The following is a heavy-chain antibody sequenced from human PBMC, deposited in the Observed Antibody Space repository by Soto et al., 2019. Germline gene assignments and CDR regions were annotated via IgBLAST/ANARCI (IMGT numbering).Heavy chain of an antibody. CDR3: AKSSVRGIKHS. CDR1: GDSLSRGGYY. D-gene: IGHD3-10*01. J-gene: IGHJ5*01. Sequence: QVQLQESGPGLVKPSQTLSLTCTVSGDSLSRGGYYWSWIRQHPGKGLEWIGYIYFSGSAYYNPSLKSRVTMSIDTSKNQFSLRLTSLTAADTAVYYCAKSSVRGIKHSRGQGTLAIVSS. CDR2: IYFSGSA. V-gene: IGHV4-31*03.